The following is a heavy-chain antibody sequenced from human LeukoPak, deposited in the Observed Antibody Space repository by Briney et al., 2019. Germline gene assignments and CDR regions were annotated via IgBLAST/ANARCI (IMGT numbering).Heavy chain of an antibody. D-gene: IGHD3-22*01. J-gene: IGHJ6*03. V-gene: IGHV1-2*06. CDR1: GYTFTGYY. Sequence: ASVKVSCKASGYTFTGYYMHWERQAPGQGLEWMGRINPNSGGTNYAQKFQGRVTMTRDTSISTAYMELSRLKSDDTAVYYCARPIGYYDSSGYYSRESYYYYMDVWGKGTTVTVSS. CDR2: INPNSGGT. CDR3: ARPIGYYDSSGYYSRESYYYYMDV.